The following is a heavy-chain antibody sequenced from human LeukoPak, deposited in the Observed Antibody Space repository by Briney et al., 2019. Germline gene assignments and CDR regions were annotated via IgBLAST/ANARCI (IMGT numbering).Heavy chain of an antibody. Sequence: ASVKVSCKASGYTFPGYYIHWVRQAPGQGLEWMGRINPKSGNTNYAQKFQGRVTVSRDTSISTTYLELNTLTSDATAVYYCARGYSGYDLKFDPWGQGTLVTVSS. CDR2: INPKSGNT. J-gene: IGHJ5*02. D-gene: IGHD5-12*01. V-gene: IGHV1-2*06. CDR3: ARGYSGYDLKFDP. CDR1: GYTFPGYY.